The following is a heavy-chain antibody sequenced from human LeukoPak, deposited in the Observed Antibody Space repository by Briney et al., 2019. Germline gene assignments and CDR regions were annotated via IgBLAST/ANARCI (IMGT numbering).Heavy chain of an antibody. CDR1: GGSVSGGSYY. CDR3: ARFLPGRSFAY. J-gene: IGHJ4*02. CDR2: VYYSGST. D-gene: IGHD2-15*01. Sequence: PSETLSLTCTVSGGSVSGGSYYWSWIRQPTGKGLEWIGNVYYSGSTNYNPSLKSRVTISVDTSTNQFSLKLSSVTAADTAVYYCARFLPGRSFAYWGQGTLVTVSS. V-gene: IGHV4-61*01.